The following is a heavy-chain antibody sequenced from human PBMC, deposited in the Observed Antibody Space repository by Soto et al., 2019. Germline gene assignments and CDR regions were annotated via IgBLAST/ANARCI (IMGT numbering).Heavy chain of an antibody. Sequence: QVTLKVSGPVLVKPTETLTLTCTVSGFSLSNARMGVSWIRQPPGKALEWLAHIFSNDEKSYSTSLKSRLTISQDTSKSQVVLTMTNMDPVDTATYYCARIYSNSQSLDAFDIWGQGTMVTVSS. V-gene: IGHV2-26*01. CDR3: ARIYSNSQSLDAFDI. CDR2: IFSNDEK. J-gene: IGHJ3*02. D-gene: IGHD4-4*01. CDR1: GFSLSNARMG.